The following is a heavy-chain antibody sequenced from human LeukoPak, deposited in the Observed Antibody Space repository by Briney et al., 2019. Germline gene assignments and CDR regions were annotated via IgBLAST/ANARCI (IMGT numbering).Heavy chain of an antibody. CDR1: RGTFSSYA. J-gene: IGHJ4*02. V-gene: IGHV1-69*05. CDR3: ARAPLPGYSSSWYGSVY. D-gene: IGHD6-13*01. CDR2: IIPIFGTA. Sequence: SVKVSCKASRGTFSSYAISWVRQAPGQGLEWMGRIIPIFGTANYAQKCQGRVTITTDESTSTAYMELSSLRSEDTAVYYCARAPLPGYSSSWYGSVYWGQGTLVTVSS.